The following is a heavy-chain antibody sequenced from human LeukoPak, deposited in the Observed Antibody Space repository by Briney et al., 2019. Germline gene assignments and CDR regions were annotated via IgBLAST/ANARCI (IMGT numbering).Heavy chain of an antibody. Sequence: GGSLRLSCAASGFTFSTYTMYWVRHPPGKRLEWVSIIGSSGGGIHYADSVKGRFTISRDNAKNSLSLQMNSLRADDTAVYYCAREVLGTASAFDYWGQGTLVTVSS. CDR2: IGSSGGGI. CDR1: GFTFSTYT. D-gene: IGHD1-1*01. CDR3: AREVLGTASAFDY. V-gene: IGHV3-21*04. J-gene: IGHJ4*02.